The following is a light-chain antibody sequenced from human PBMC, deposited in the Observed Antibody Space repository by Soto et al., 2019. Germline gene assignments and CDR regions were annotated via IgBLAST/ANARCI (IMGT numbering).Light chain of an antibody. CDR1: QSVSSN. CDR3: QQRSNWPHSIT. J-gene: IGKJ5*01. CDR2: GAS. Sequence: EIVMTQSPATLSVSPGERATLSCRASQSVSSNLAWYQQKPGQAPRLLIYGASTRATGIPARFSGSGSGTDFTLTISSLEPEDFAVYYCQQRSNWPHSITFGQGTRLEIK. V-gene: IGKV3-15*01.